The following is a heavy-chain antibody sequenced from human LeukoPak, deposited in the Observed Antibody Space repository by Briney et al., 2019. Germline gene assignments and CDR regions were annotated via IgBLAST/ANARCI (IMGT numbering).Heavy chain of an antibody. V-gene: IGHV3-7*03. CDR1: GFTFSNYW. CDR2: IKQGEGEN. CDR3: AKDRMVRGKIFDY. D-gene: IGHD3-10*01. J-gene: IGHJ4*02. Sequence: GGSLRLSCAASGFTFSNYWMSWVRQAPGKGLEWVANIKQGEGENYYVDSVKGRFTISRDNAKNSLYLQMNSLRAEDTALYYCAKDRMVRGKIFDYWGQGTLVTVSS.